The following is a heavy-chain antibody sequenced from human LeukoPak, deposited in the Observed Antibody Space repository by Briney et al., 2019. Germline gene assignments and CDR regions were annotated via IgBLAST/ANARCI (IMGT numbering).Heavy chain of an antibody. CDR1: GGTFSSYA. CDR3: ARGGSGGDI. D-gene: IGHD3-10*01. CDR2: IIPIFGIA. V-gene: IGHV1-69*04. Sequence: SVKASCKASGGTFSSYAISWVRQAPGQGLEWMGRIIPIFGIANYAQKFQGRVTITADKSTSTAYMELSSLRSEDTAVYYCARGGSGGDIWGQGAMVTVSS. J-gene: IGHJ3*02.